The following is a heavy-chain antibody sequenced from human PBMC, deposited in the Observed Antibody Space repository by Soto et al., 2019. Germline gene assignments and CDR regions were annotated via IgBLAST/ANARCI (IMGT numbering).Heavy chain of an antibody. CDR1: AYSFTTYY. CDR3: ARNHKSGLDY. V-gene: IGHV1-46*01. Sequence: AAVKVSCKASAYSFTTYYMHWVRQAPGQGLEWMGMINPSGGSTSYAQKFQGRVTMTRDTSTSTVYMELSSLRSEDTAVYYCARNHKSGLDYWGQGTLVTVSS. D-gene: IGHD1-26*01. CDR2: INPSGGST. J-gene: IGHJ4*02.